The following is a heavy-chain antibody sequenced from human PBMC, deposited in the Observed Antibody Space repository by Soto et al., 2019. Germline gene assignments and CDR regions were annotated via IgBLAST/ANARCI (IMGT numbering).Heavy chain of an antibody. D-gene: IGHD2-2*01. CDR1: GGSFSGYY. CDR3: ARDGFCTSTTCRVGNWFDP. CDR2: INHRGST. J-gene: IGHJ5*02. V-gene: IGHV4-34*01. Sequence: QVQLQQWGAGLLKPSETLSLTCVVYGGSFSGYYWSWIRQSPGKGLEWIGGINHRGSTNYNPSLASRVTISVDPSKNQFSLKLPSVTAADTAMYYCARDGFCTSTTCRVGNWFDPWGQGTLVTVSS.